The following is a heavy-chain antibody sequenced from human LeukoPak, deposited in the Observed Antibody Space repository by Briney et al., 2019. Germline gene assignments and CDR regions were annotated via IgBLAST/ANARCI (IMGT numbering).Heavy chain of an antibody. CDR3: ARRSDSSGYYYFDY. Sequence: SETLSLTCTVSGGSLSTSSYYWGWIRQPPGKGLEWIGSINYSESTYYNPSLKSRVTMSVDTSKNQFSLKLSSVTAADTAVLYCARRSDSSGYYYFDYWGQGTLVTVSS. CDR1: GGSLSTSSYY. V-gene: IGHV4-39*01. D-gene: IGHD3-22*01. J-gene: IGHJ4*02. CDR2: INYSEST.